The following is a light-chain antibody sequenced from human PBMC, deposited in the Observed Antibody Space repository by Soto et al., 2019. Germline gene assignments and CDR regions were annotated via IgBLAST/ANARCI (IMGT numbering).Light chain of an antibody. CDR1: QSISSY. J-gene: IGKJ1*01. Sequence: DIQMTQSPSSLSASVGDRVTITCRASQSISSYLNWYQQKPGKAPKLLIYKASTLKSGAPSRFSGSGSGTEFTLTISSLQPDDFATYYCQQYNSYSQTFGQGTKVDIK. CDR2: KAS. CDR3: QQYNSYSQT. V-gene: IGKV1-5*03.